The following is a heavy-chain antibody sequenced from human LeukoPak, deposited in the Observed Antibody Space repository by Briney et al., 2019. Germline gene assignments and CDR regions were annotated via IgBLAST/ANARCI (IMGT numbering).Heavy chain of an antibody. D-gene: IGHD2-2*01. V-gene: IGHV4-4*02. CDR2: IYHSGST. CDR3: ARDCQYCSNTNCRCC. Sequence: PSGTLSLTCAVSGGSISSSNWWSWVRQPPGKGLEWIGEIYHSGSTNYNPSLKSRVTISVDKSKNQFSLKLSSVTAADTAVYYCARDCQYCSNTNCRCCWGQGTLVTVSS. CDR1: GGSISSSNW. J-gene: IGHJ4*02.